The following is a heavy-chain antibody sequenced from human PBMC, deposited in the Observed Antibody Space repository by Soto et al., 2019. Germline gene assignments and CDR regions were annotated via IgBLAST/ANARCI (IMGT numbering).Heavy chain of an antibody. CDR1: GSTFTSYY. J-gene: IGHJ4*02. CDR3: ASGRYDASGYFDY. CDR2: INPSGGST. V-gene: IGHV1-46*01. D-gene: IGHD3-22*01. Sequence: ASVKVSCQASGSTFTSYYMHWVLQAPGQGLEWMGIINPSGGSTSYAQKFQGRVTMTGDTSLNTAYMELSSLRSDDTAMFYCASGRYDASGYFDYWGQGTLVTVSS.